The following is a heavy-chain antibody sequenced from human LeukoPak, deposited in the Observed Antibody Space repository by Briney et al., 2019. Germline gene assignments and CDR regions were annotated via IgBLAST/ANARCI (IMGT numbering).Heavy chain of an antibody. CDR3: ARDPSPKKEWLQRGRHHYYMDV. J-gene: IGHJ6*03. CDR2: INHSGST. CDR1: GGSFSGYY. V-gene: IGHV4-34*01. D-gene: IGHD6-19*01. Sequence: PSETLSLTCAVYGGSFSGYYWSWIRQPPGKGLEWIGEINHSGSTNYNPSLKSRVTISVDTSKNQFSLKLSSVTAADTAVYYCARDPSPKKEWLQRGRHHYYMDVWGKGTTVTVSS.